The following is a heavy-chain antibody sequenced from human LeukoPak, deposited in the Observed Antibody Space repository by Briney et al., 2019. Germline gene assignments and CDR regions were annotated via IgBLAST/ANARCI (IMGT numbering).Heavy chain of an antibody. V-gene: IGHV3-21*01. J-gene: IGHJ4*02. D-gene: IGHD3-9*01. CDR2: ISSSSSYI. CDR1: GFTFSSYS. CDR3: ARAYDILTGSDLYFDY. Sequence: GSLRLSCAASGFTFSSYSMNWVRQAPGKGLEWVSSISSSSSYIYYADSVKGRFTISRDNAKNSLYLQMNSLRAEGTAVYYCARAYDILTGSDLYFDYWGQGTLVTVSS.